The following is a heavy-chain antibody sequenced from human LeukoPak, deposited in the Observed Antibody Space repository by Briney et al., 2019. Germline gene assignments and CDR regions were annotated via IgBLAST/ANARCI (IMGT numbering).Heavy chain of an antibody. V-gene: IGHV4-59*02. CDR3: ARDVVAAAGSWDY. CDR1: GDSVSNYY. D-gene: IGHD6-13*01. CDR2: IYHSGST. J-gene: IGHJ4*02. Sequence: SETLSLTCTVSGDSVSNYYWSWIRQPPGKGLEWIGYIYHSGSTKYNPSLQSRVTMSFDTSKNGLSLRLNSVTPADTAVYYCARDVVAAAGSWDYWGQGTLVTVSS.